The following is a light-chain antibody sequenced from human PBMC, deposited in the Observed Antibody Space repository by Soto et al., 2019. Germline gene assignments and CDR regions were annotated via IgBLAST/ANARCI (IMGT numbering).Light chain of an antibody. CDR3: QHLINYPIT. J-gene: IGKJ5*01. V-gene: IGKV1-9*01. CDR1: QGINNY. Sequence: DIQLTQSPSFLSASVGDRVTITCRASQGINNYLARYQQKPGKAPKLLIYAASTLQSGVPSRFSGSGSGTEFTLTISSLQPEDFATYYCQHLINYPITFGQGTDWRL. CDR2: AAS.